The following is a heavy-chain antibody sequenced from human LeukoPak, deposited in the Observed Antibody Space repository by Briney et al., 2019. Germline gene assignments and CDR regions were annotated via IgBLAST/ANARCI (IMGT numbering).Heavy chain of an antibody. CDR3: AKNPFMGYGSDYFDD. CDR2: ISGSGGNT. J-gene: IGHJ4*02. CDR1: GFTFSSYA. V-gene: IGHV3-23*01. Sequence: GGSLRLSCAASGFTFSSYAMSWVRQAPGKGLEWVSAISGSGGNTYYADSVKGRFTISRDNSKNTLYLQMNSLRAEDTAVYYCAKNPFMGYGSDYFDDWGQGTLVTVSS. D-gene: IGHD3-10*01.